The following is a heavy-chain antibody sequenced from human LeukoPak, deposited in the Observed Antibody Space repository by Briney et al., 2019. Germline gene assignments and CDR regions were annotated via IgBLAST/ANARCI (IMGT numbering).Heavy chain of an antibody. V-gene: IGHV1-69*04. D-gene: IGHD1-26*01. J-gene: IGHJ4*02. Sequence: SVKVSCKASGGTFSSYTISWVRQAPGQGLEWMGRIIPILGIANYAQKFQGRVTITADKSTSTAYMELSSLRSEDTAVYYCARDPAGAAGETLFDYWGQGTLVAVSS. CDR3: ARDPAGAAGETLFDY. CDR1: GGTFSSYT. CDR2: IIPILGIA.